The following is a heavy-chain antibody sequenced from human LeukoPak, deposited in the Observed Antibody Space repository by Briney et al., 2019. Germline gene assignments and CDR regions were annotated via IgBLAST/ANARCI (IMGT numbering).Heavy chain of an antibody. J-gene: IGHJ5*02. V-gene: IGHV3-48*04. CDR3: AKRGRPGGGNWIDP. CDR1: GFTFSSYS. D-gene: IGHD3-16*01. Sequence: GGSLRLSCAASGFTFSSYSMNWVRQAPGKGLEWVSYISSSSSTIYYADSVKGRFTISRDNAKNSLYLQMNSLRAEDTAVYYCAKRGRPGGGNWIDPWGQGTLVTVSS. CDR2: ISSSSSTI.